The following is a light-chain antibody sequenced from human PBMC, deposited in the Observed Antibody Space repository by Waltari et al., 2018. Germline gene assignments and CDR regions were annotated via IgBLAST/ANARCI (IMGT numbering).Light chain of an antibody. J-gene: IGLJ1*01. CDR1: SRDVGGYDW. Sequence: QSALTQPASVSGSPGQSITISCTGTSRDVGGYDWVSWYQQHPDKAPKVVILDVSCRPSWVSNRSSGSKSGNTASLTISGLQAEDEADYYCTSYTSSHSLVFGTGTKVTVL. V-gene: IGLV2-14*03. CDR3: TSYTSSHSLV. CDR2: DVS.